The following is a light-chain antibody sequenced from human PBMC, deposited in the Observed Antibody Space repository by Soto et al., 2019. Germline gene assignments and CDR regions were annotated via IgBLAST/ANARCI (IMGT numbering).Light chain of an antibody. CDR1: QNIDMY. Sequence: DIHMTQSPSSLSASVGDTVTITCRASQNIDMYLNWYQQKPGKAPRVLISGASNLQSGVPSRFSGSGSGTDFTLTISSLRSEDFASYFCQHTFNSPPWTFGQGTKVEVK. CDR3: QHTFNSPPWT. J-gene: IGKJ1*01. V-gene: IGKV1-39*01. CDR2: GAS.